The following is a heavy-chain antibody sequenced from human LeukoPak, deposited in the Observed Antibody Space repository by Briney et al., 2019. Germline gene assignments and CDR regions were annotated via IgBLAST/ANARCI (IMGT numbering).Heavy chain of an antibody. V-gene: IGHV4-39*01. CDR2: IYSSGST. CDR1: GGSISSSDYY. D-gene: IGHD3-3*01. CDR3: ARLITIFEVATSDAFDI. J-gene: IGHJ3*02. Sequence: SETLSLTCTVSGGSISSSDYYWGWIRQPPGKGLEWIASIYSSGSTYYNPSLNSRVTISVDRSKNQLSVKLTSVTAADTAVYYCARLITIFEVATSDAFDIWGPGTVVTVSS.